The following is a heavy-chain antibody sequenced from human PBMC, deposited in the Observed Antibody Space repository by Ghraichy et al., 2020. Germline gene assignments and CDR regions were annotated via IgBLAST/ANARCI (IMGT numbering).Heavy chain of an antibody. D-gene: IGHD6-25*01. J-gene: IGHJ3*02. Sequence: SGPTLVKPTQTLTLTCTFSGFSLNTYGMCISWIRQHPGKALEWLGLIDWDDDKYYSTSLKTRLTISKDNTKNQVVLTMTNMDPADTGTYFCARTPVVIAARPIWGLGTMVTVSS. CDR1: GFSLNTYGMC. CDR3: ARTPVVIAARPI. CDR2: IDWDDDK. V-gene: IGHV2-70*01.